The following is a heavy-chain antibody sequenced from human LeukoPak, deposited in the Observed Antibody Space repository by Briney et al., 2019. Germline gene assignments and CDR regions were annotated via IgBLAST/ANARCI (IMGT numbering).Heavy chain of an antibody. CDR2: ISSSGGTI. Sequence: GGSLRLSCAASGFTFSTYAINWVRQAPGKGLEWISYISSSGGTISYTDSVKVRFFISRDNAKNSLFLQMNIPPPEDTAVFSLARTKNYDLLTGYYLVLDCGRQGTLVTASS. V-gene: IGHV3-48*03. CDR1: GFTFSTYA. D-gene: IGHD3-9*01. J-gene: IGHJ4*02. CDR3: ARTKNYDLLTGYYLVLDC.